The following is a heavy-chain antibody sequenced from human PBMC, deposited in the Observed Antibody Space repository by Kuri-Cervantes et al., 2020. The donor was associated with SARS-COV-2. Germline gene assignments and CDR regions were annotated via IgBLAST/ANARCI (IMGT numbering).Heavy chain of an antibody. J-gene: IGHJ4*02. CDR3: ARDRVGVHDY. CDR1: AFTFSSYA. D-gene: IGHD2-21*01. Sequence: GGSLRLSCAASAFTFSSYAMHWVRQAPGKGLEWVAIISYDGSNKYYADSVKGRFTNSRDNSKNTLYLQMNSPRAEDTAVYYCARDRVGVHDYWGQGTLVTVSS. CDR2: ISYDGSNK. V-gene: IGHV3-30-3*01.